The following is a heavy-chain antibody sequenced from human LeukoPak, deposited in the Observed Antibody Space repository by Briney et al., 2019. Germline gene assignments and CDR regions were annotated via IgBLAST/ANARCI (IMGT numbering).Heavy chain of an antibody. Sequence: SETLSLTCTVSCVSISGYYWSWIRQPPGMPLEWIGYMYYSGNTNYNPSLKSRVTISVDTSTSQFSLKLRFVTAADTAVYYCARAGYDFWSGYRGPDYFDLWGQGTLVTVSS. CDR2: MYYSGNT. CDR3: ARAGYDFWSGYRGPDYFDL. D-gene: IGHD3-3*01. CDR1: CVSISGYY. J-gene: IGHJ4*02. V-gene: IGHV4-59*01.